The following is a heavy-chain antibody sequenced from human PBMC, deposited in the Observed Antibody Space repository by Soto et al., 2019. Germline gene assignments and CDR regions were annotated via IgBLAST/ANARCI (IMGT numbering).Heavy chain of an antibody. V-gene: IGHV1-69*02. J-gene: IGHJ4*02. CDR3: ATNYGSGSTHFDN. CDR1: GDTLNFYT. D-gene: IGHD3-10*01. Sequence: QVQLVQSGAEVKKPGSSVRVSCTASGDTLNFYTISWVRQAPGKGLEWMGRVIPMVEMSSYAQKFQGRVTISADKSTSTVYMELRSLRSEDTAMYYCATNYGSGSTHFDNWGQGTLVTVSS. CDR2: VIPMVEMS.